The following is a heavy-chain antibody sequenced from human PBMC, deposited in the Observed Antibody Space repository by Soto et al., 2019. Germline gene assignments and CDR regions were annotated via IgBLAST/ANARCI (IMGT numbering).Heavy chain of an antibody. CDR2: IYHSGST. V-gene: IGHV4-30-2*01. D-gene: IGHD4-4*01. Sequence: SETLSLTCAVSGGSISSGGYSCSWIRQPPGKGLEWIGYIYHSGSTYYNPSLKSRVTISVDRSKNQFSLKLSSVTAADTAVYYCARGMTTVATFDYWGQGTLVTVSS. CDR1: GGSISSGGYS. J-gene: IGHJ4*02. CDR3: ARGMTTVATFDY.